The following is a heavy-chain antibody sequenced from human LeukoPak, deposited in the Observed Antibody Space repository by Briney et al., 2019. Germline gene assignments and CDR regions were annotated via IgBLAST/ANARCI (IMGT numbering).Heavy chain of an antibody. V-gene: IGHV3-53*01. D-gene: IGHD3-10*01. J-gene: IGHJ4*02. CDR1: GFTVSSNY. CDR3: ARDRSYYGSGSSWTVDY. CDR2: IYSGGST. Sequence: PGGSLRLSCAASGFTVSSNYMSWVRQAPGKGLEWVSVIYSGGSTYYADSVKGRFTISRDNAKNSLYLQMNSLRAEDTAVYYCARDRSYYGSGSSWTVDYWGQGTLVTVSS.